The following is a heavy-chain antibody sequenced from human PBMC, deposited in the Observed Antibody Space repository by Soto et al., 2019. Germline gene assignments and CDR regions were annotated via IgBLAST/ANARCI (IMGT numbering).Heavy chain of an antibody. J-gene: IGHJ4*02. Sequence: EVQLVESGGGLVQPGRSLRLSCAASGFTFDDYAMHWIRQAPGKGLEWVSGISWNSGSIGYADSVKGRFTISRDNVKNSLYLQMNSLRAEDTALYYCAKGANEDYGGNNDYFDHWGQGTLVTVSS. D-gene: IGHD4-17*01. CDR1: GFTFDDYA. V-gene: IGHV3-9*01. CDR2: ISWNSGSI. CDR3: AKGANEDYGGNNDYFDH.